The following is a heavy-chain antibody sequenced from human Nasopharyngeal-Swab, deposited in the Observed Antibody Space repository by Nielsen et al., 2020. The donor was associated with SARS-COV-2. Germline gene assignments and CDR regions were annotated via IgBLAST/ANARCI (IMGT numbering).Heavy chain of an antibody. J-gene: IGHJ6*02. CDR2: ISGSGGGT. V-gene: IGHV3-23*01. D-gene: IGHD3-3*01. CDR3: ARDGLDYDFWSAYFMDV. Sequence: GESLKISCAASGFSFSNYGMSWVRQAPGKGLEWVSSISGSGGGTQYADSVKGRFTISRDNSKNTLLLQMNSLRAEDTAVYYCARDGLDYDFWSAYFMDVWGQGTTVTVSS. CDR1: GFSFSNYG.